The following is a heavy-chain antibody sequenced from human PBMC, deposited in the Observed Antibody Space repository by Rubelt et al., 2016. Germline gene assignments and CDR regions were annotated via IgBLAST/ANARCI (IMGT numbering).Heavy chain of an antibody. V-gene: IGHV3-30*01. CDR2: KK. CDR3: ARDPSRGVVSYGMDV. D-gene: IGHD3-3*01. Sequence: KKNYADSVKGRFTISRDNFKNTLYLQMNSLRPEDTAVCYCARDPSRGVVSYGMDVWGQGTTVTVSS. J-gene: IGHJ6*02.